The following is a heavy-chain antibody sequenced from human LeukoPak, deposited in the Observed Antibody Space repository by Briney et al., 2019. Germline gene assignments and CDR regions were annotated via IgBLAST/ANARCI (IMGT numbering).Heavy chain of an antibody. CDR3: ARAVLMVYAPLDV. V-gene: IGHV3-74*01. CDR2: INSDGSST. Sequence: GGSLRLSCAASGFTFSNYWMHWVRQAPGKGLEYFSRINSDGSSTNYADSVKGRFTISRDNARNTLYLHMNSLRAEDTAVYYCARAVLMVYAPLDVWGKGTTVTVSS. J-gene: IGHJ6*04. CDR1: GFTFSNYW. D-gene: IGHD2-8*01.